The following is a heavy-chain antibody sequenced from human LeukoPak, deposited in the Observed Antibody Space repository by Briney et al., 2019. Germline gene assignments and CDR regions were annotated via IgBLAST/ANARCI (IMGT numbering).Heavy chain of an antibody. CDR1: GYTFTSYY. D-gene: IGHD3-22*01. Sequence: ASVKVSCKASGYTFTSYYMHWVRQARGQGLEWMGIINPSGGSTSYAQKFQGRVTMTRDTSTSTVYMELSSLRSEDTAVYYCARDSPEDTMTLLHWGQGTLVTVSS. CDR3: ARDSPEDTMTLLH. J-gene: IGHJ4*02. CDR2: INPSGGST. V-gene: IGHV1-46*03.